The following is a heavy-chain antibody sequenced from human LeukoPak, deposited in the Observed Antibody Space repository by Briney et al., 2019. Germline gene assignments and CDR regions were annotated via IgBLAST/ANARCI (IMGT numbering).Heavy chain of an antibody. D-gene: IGHD1-7*01. J-gene: IGHJ4*02. CDR3: ARDDNWNYGGYFDY. CDR2: ISSSDSTI. Sequence: GGSLRLSCAASGFTFSSYSMNWVRQAPGKGLEWVSYISSSDSTIYYADSVKGRFTMSRDHAKNSLYLQMNSLRAEDTAVYYCARDDNWNYGGYFDYWGQGTLVTVSS. CDR1: GFTFSSYS. V-gene: IGHV3-48*01.